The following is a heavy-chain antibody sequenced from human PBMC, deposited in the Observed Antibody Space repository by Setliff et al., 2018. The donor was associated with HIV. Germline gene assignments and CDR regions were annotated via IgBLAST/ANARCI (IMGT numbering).Heavy chain of an antibody. V-gene: IGHV5-51*01. CDR1: GYSFSNYW. D-gene: IGHD2-15*01. CDR3: ARQERYCSGGSCYPQAFDI. CDR2: IYPGYSDT. Sequence: GESLKISCKGSGYSFSNYWIAWVRQMPGKGLEWMGIIYPGYSDTTYNPSFQGQVTISADKSISTTYLRWSSLKASDSAMYYCARQERYCSGGSCYPQAFDIWGQGTMVTV. J-gene: IGHJ3*02.